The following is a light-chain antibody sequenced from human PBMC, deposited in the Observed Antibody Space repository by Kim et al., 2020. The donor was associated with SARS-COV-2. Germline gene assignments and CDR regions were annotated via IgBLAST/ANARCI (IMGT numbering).Light chain of an antibody. CDR1: QSISTW. CDR3: QQYDSFPFT. CDR2: DAS. J-gene: IGKJ2*01. V-gene: IGKV1-5*01. Sequence: DIQMTQSPPTLSASVGDRVTITCRASQSISTWLAWYHQKPGRAPKLLIYDASDLQAGVPSRFSGSGSGTEFTLTLSSLQPDDFATYYCQQYDSFPFTIGQGTKLEI.